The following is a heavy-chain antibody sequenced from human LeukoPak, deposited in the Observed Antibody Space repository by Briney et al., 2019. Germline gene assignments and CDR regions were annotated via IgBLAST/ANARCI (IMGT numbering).Heavy chain of an antibody. CDR2: IYTSGST. CDR1: GGSISSYY. J-gene: IGHJ4*02. CDR3: ARGLSGELGANFDY. Sequence: SETLSLTCTVSGGSISSYYWSWTRQPAGKGLEWIGRIYTSGSTNYNPSLKSRVTMSVDTSKNQFSLKLSSVTAADTAVYYCARGLSGELGANFDYWGQGTLVTVSS. D-gene: IGHD3-16*01. V-gene: IGHV4-4*07.